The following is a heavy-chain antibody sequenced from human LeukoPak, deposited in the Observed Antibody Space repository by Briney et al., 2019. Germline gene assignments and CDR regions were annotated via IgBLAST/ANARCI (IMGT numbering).Heavy chain of an antibody. CDR3: ARVRGISGWNLDY. CDR2: INAGNGNT. D-gene: IGHD6-19*01. V-gene: IGHV1-3*01. Sequence: GASVKVSCKASGYTFTSYAMHWVRQAPGQRLEWMGWINAGNGNTKYSQKFQGRVTITRDTSASTAYMELSSLRSEDTAVYYCARVRGISGWNLDYWGQGTLVTVSS. CDR1: GYTFTSYA. J-gene: IGHJ4*02.